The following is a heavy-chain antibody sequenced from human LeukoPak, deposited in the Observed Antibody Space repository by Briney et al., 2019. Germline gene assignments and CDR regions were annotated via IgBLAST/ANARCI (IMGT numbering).Heavy chain of an antibody. CDR2: ISSSGSTI. J-gene: IGHJ4*02. CDR1: GFTFSSYE. Sequence: PGGSLRLSCAASGFTFSSYEMNWVRQAPGKGLEWVSYISSSGSTIFYADSVKGRFTISRDNAKNSLYLQMNSLRAEDTAVYYCAREFLAAVAGYYFDYWGQGTLVTVSS. CDR3: AREFLAAVAGYYFDY. V-gene: IGHV3-48*03. D-gene: IGHD6-19*01.